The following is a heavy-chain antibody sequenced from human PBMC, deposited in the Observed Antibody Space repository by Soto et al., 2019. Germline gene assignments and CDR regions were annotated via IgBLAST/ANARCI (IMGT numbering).Heavy chain of an antibody. Sequence: ASVKVSCKASGDIFSRQAIHWLRQAPGQGLEWMGWMNAKSGMTGSAQKFQGRVTMTRDSSISTVYMELSSLRSEDTAVYYCARVAGSPDYWGQGTLVTVSS. J-gene: IGHJ4*02. D-gene: IGHD1-26*01. CDR3: ARVAGSPDY. CDR2: MNAKSGMT. CDR1: GDIFSRQA. V-gene: IGHV1-8*01.